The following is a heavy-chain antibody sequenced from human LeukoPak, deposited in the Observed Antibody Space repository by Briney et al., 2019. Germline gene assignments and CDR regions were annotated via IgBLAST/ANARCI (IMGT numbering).Heavy chain of an antibody. D-gene: IGHD6-19*01. CDR2: IKQDGSEK. Sequence: GGSLRLSCAASGFTFSSYWMSWVRQAPGKGLEWVANIKQDGSEKYYLDSVKGRFTISRDNAENSLYLQMNSLRAEDTAVYYCATEASSGLEDWGQGILVTVSS. CDR1: GFTFSSYW. CDR3: ATEASSGLED. J-gene: IGHJ4*02. V-gene: IGHV3-7*01.